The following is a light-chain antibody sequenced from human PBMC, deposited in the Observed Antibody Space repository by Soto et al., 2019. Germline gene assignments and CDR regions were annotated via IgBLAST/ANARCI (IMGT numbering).Light chain of an antibody. V-gene: IGKV3-20*01. CDR3: QQYASSRRT. CDR2: GAS. Sequence: EIVLTQSPGTPSLSPGERATLACRASQRVSSSYLAWYQQKPGQTPRLLTHGASNRATGIPDRLSGSASGTDFTLTIRRLEPEDFAVYYCQQYASSRRTFGQGTK. CDR1: QRVSSSY. J-gene: IGKJ1*01.